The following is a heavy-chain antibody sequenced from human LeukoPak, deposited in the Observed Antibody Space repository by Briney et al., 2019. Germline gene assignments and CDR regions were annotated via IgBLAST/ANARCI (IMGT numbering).Heavy chain of an antibody. CDR2: IYYSGST. D-gene: IGHD6-13*01. J-gene: IGHJ4*02. CDR1: GGSISSYY. Sequence: SETLSLTCTVSGGSISSYYWSWIRQPPGKGLEWIGYIYYSGSTNYNPSLKSRVTISVDTSKNQFSLKLSSVTAADTAVYYCARGDHLAAAHYWGQGTLVTVSS. CDR3: ARGDHLAAAHY. V-gene: IGHV4-59*01.